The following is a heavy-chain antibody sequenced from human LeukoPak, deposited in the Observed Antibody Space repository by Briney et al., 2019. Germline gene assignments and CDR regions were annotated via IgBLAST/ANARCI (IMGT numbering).Heavy chain of an antibody. J-gene: IGHJ5*02. V-gene: IGHV4-59*01. Sequence: PSETLSLTCTVSGGSISSYYWSWIRQPPGKGLEWIGYIYYSGSTNYNPSLKSRVTISVDTSKNQFSRKLSSVTAADTAVYYCARVRRYCTNGVCPTGFDPWGQGTLVTVSS. CDR2: IYYSGST. D-gene: IGHD2-8*01. CDR3: ARVRRYCTNGVCPTGFDP. CDR1: GGSISSYY.